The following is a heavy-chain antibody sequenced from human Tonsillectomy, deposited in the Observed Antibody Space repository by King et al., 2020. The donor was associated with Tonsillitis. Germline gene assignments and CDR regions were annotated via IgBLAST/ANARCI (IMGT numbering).Heavy chain of an antibody. CDR3: AKDIRSSTSLTVFDI. D-gene: IGHD2-2*01. CDR1: GFTFDDYA. V-gene: IGHV3-9*01. Sequence: VQLVESGGGLVQPGRSLRLSCAASGFTFDDYAMHLVRQAPGKGLEWVSGISWNSGSIGFADSLKGRFTISRDNAKNSPYLKMKRLRAEDTALYYCAKDIRSSTSLTVFDIWGQGTMVTVSS. CDR2: ISWNSGSI. J-gene: IGHJ3*02.